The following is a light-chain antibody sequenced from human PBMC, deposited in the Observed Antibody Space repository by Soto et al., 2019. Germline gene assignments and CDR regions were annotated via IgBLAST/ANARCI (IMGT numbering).Light chain of an antibody. J-gene: IGKJ1*01. V-gene: IGKV1-27*01. CDR2: AAS. Sequence: DIQMTQSPSSPSTSVGDRVTITCRASQGISNYVAWYQQQPGTLPHLLSDAASTLQSVGPARFSGSGSATEFTLTSSSLQSEDFAVYCCQQYNNWTWTFGQGTKVEIK. CDR1: QGISNY. CDR3: QQYNNWTWT.